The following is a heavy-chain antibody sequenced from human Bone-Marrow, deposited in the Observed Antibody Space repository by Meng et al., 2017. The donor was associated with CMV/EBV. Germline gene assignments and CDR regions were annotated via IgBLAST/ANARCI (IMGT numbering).Heavy chain of an antibody. J-gene: IGHJ3*02. D-gene: IGHD2-15*01. Sequence: FAVYGGAYSSYYWSWIRQPPEKGLEWIGEINHSGNTNYNPSLKSRVTISVDTSKNQFSLKLSSVTAADTAVYYCAREGKDVDAFDIWGQGTMVTVSS. CDR3: AREGKDVDAFDI. V-gene: IGHV4-34*01. CDR2: INHSGNT. CDR1: GGAYSSYY.